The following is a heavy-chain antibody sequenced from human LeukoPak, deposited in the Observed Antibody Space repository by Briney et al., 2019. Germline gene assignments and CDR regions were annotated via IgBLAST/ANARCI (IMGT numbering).Heavy chain of an antibody. CDR2: ISGSGGST. D-gene: IGHD6-19*01. V-gene: IGHV3-23*01. Sequence: GGSLRLSCAASEFTFSSYAMSWVRQAPGKGLEWVSAISGSGGSTYYADSVKGRFTISRDNSKNTLYLQMNGLRAEDTAVYYCARVFHTYSSGWYWFDPWGQGTLVTVSS. CDR3: ARVFHTYSSGWYWFDP. J-gene: IGHJ5*02. CDR1: EFTFSSYA.